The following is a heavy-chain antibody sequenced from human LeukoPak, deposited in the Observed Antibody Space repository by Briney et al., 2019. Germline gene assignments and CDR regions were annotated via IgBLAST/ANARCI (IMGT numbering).Heavy chain of an antibody. CDR2: INPNSGGT. V-gene: IGHV1-2*02. D-gene: IGHD3-9*01. Sequence: ASVKVSFKASGYTFTVYYMHWVRQAPGQGLEWMGWINPNSGGTNCRVTMTRDTSISTAYMELSRLRSDDTAVYDCARDRGFGLRYFDWLEVWFDPWGQGTLVTVSS. CDR1: GYTFTVYY. CDR3: ARDRGFGLRYFDWLEVWFDP. J-gene: IGHJ5*02.